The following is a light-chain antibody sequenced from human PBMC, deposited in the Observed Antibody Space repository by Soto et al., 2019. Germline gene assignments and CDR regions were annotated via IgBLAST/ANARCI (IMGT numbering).Light chain of an antibody. CDR3: QQYNNWPRT. Sequence: EIVLTQSPATLPLSPGERAPLSCRASQSVSSYLAWYQQKPGQAPRLLIYGASTRATGIPARFSGSGSGTEFTLTISSLQSEDFAVYYCQQYNNWPRTFGQGTKVDIK. CDR1: QSVSSY. V-gene: IGKV3-15*01. CDR2: GAS. J-gene: IGKJ1*01.